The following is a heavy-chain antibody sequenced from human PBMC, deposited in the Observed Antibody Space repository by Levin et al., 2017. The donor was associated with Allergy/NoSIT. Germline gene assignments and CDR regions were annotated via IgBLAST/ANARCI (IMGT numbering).Heavy chain of an antibody. V-gene: IGHV4-30-2*01. CDR2: IYLSGST. CDR1: GGSISSGGYS. D-gene: IGHD5-18*01. CDR3: ARVAGYSYGYYFDY. Sequence: SETLSLTCAVSGGSISSGGYSWSWIRQPPGKGLEWIGNIYLSGSTNDNPSLKSRVTMSVDRSKHQCSLKLSYVTAADTAVYYCARVAGYSYGYYFDYWGPGALVTVSS. J-gene: IGHJ4*02.